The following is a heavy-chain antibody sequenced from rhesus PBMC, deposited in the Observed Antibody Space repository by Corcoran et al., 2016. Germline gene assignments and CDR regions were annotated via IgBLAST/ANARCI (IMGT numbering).Heavy chain of an antibody. J-gene: IGHJ2*01. Sequence: QVQLQESGPGLVKPSETLSLTCTVSGVSISSNWWNWIRQPPGKGLEGIGEIKCNRGRTNDNPSRKSRVTISKDASKNQFSRKLSSVTAADTSVYFCARDRVGYFDLWGPGTPITISS. CDR1: GVSISSNW. CDR2: IKCNRGRT. CDR3: ARDRVGYFDL. D-gene: IGHD2-21*01. V-gene: IGHV4-80*01.